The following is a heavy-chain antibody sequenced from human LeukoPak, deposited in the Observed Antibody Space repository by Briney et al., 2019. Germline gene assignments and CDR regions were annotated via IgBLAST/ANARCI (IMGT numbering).Heavy chain of an antibody. J-gene: IGHJ4*02. CDR3: ARGPGALVDTAMVSFDY. CDR1: GGSISSGDYY. Sequence: PSETLSLTCTVSGGSISSGDYYWSWIRQPPGKGLEWIGYIYYSGSTYYNPSLKSRVTISVDTSKNQFSLKLSSVTAADTAVYYCARGPGALVDTAMVSFDYWGQGTMVPVSS. V-gene: IGHV4-30-4*01. CDR2: IYYSGST. D-gene: IGHD5-18*01.